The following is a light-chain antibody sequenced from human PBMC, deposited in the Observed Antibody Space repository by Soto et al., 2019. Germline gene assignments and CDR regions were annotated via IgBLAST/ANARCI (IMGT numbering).Light chain of an antibody. CDR1: QSIRYY. J-gene: IGKJ2*01. CDR3: QQSYSTPQNT. CDR2: AAS. V-gene: IGKV1-39*01. Sequence: DIQMTQSPSSLSASVGDRVTITCRASQSIRYYLNWYQQKPGKAPKLLIYAASSLQSGVPSRFSDSGSGTDFTLTISSLQPEDFATYYCQQSYSTPQNTFGQGTKLEIK.